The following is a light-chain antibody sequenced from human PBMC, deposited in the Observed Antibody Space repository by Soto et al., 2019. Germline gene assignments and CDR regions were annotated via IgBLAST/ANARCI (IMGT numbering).Light chain of an antibody. CDR1: SSDVGGYNY. Sequence: QSALTQPASVSGSPGQSITISCTGTSSDVGGYNYVSWYQQHPGKAPKLMMYEVSNRPSGVSNRFSGSKSGNTASLTISGLQAEYEADYYCTSYTRSSTRVFGGGNKLTVL. V-gene: IGLV2-14*01. CDR3: TSYTRSSTRV. CDR2: EVS. J-gene: IGLJ3*02.